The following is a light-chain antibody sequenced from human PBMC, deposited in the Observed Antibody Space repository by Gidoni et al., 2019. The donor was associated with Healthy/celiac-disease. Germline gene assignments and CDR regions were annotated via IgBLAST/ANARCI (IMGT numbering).Light chain of an antibody. J-gene: IGLJ2*01. V-gene: IGLV2-14*01. CDR3: SSYTSSNVV. CDR1: SSDVGGYNY. Sequence: QSALTQPASLSGSPGQSITISCTGTSSDVGGYNYVSWYQQHPGKAPKLMIYEVSNRPSGVSNRFSVSKSGNTASLTISGLQAEDEADYYCSSYTSSNVVFGGGTKLTVL. CDR2: EVS.